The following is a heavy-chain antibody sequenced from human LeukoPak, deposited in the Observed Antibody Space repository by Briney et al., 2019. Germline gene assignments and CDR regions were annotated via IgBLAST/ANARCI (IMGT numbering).Heavy chain of an antibody. J-gene: IGHJ6*03. CDR2: IYYSGST. V-gene: IGHV4-39*07. CDR1: GGSISSSSYY. CDR3: ARSVYYYYMDV. Sequence: PSETLSLTCTVSGGSISSSSYYWGWIRQPPGKGLEWIGSIYYSGSTYYNPSLKSRVTISVDTSKNQFSLKLSSVTAADTAVYYCARSVYYYYMDVWGKGTTVTISS.